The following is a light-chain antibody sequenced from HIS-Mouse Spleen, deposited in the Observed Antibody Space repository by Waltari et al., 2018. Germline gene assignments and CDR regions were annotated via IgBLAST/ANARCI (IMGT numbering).Light chain of an antibody. CDR3: SSYTSSSTYV. CDR1: SSDVGGYNY. V-gene: IGLV2-14*01. Sequence: QSALTQPASVSGSPGQSITISCTGPSSDVGGYNYVSWYQQHPGKAPKLMIYEVSNRPSGVSNRFSGSKSGNTASLTISGLQAEDEADYYCSSYTSSSTYVFGTGTKVTV. J-gene: IGLJ1*01. CDR2: EVS.